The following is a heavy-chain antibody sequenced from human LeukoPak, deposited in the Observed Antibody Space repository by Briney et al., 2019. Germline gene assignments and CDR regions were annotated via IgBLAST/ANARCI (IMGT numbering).Heavy chain of an antibody. Sequence: SETLSLTCTVSGASISTYYWSWIRQPPGKGREWIGYIYYSGSTIYNPSLKSRVTISVDTSKNQFSLRLSSVTAADTAVYYCAGGVAHCSSTSCYGIDYWGQGTLVTVSS. CDR3: AGGVAHCSSTSCYGIDY. V-gene: IGHV4-59*01. CDR1: GASISTYY. J-gene: IGHJ4*02. D-gene: IGHD2-2*01. CDR2: IYYSGST.